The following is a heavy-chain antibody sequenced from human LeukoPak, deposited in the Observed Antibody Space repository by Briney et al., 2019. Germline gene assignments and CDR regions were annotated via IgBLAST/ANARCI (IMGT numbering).Heavy chain of an antibody. D-gene: IGHD4-17*01. V-gene: IGHV4-39*02. CDR1: GDSISSSSYY. Sequence: SETLSLTCTVSGDSISSSSYYWGWIRQPPGKGLEWIGSIYYSGNTYYNPSLKSRVTISVDTSKNQFSLKLSSVTAADTAVYYCARDQYGDYVGYWGQGTLVTVSS. J-gene: IGHJ4*02. CDR2: IYYSGNT. CDR3: ARDQYGDYVGY.